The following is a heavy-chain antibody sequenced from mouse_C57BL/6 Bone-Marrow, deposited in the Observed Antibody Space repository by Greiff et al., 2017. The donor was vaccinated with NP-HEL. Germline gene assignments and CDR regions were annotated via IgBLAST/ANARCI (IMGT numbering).Heavy chain of an antibody. Sequence: EVQGVESGEGLVKPGGSLKLSCAASGFTFSSYALSWVRQPPEKRLEWVAYLSSGGDYIYYAATVKGRFTISRDNARNTLYLQMSSLKSEDTAMYYCTRAAYYSNPYYAMDYWGQGTSVTVSS. CDR2: LSSGGDYI. V-gene: IGHV5-9-1*02. J-gene: IGHJ4*01. CDR1: GFTFSSYA. D-gene: IGHD2-5*01. CDR3: TRAAYYSNPYYAMDY.